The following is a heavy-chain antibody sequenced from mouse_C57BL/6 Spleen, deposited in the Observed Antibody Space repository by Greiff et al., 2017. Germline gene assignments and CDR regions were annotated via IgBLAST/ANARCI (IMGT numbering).Heavy chain of an antibody. CDR1: GYAFTNYL. CDR2: INPGSGGT. CDR3: ARSDSTMITTFFDY. J-gene: IGHJ2*01. Sequence: QVQLQQSGAELVRPGTSVKVSCKASGYAFTNYLIEWVKQRPGQGLEWIGVINPGSGGTNYTEKFKGKATLTADKSSSTAYMQLSSLTSEDSAVYFCARSDSTMITTFFDYWGQGTTLTVSS. V-gene: IGHV1-54*01. D-gene: IGHD2-4*01.